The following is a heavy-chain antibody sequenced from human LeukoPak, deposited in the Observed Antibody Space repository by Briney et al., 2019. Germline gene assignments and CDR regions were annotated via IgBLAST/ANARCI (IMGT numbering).Heavy chain of an antibody. CDR2: IYYSGST. CDR1: GDSIGSSSYY. J-gene: IGHJ4*02. V-gene: IGHV4-39*07. Sequence: SETLSLTCGVSGDSIGSSSYYWGWLRQPPGKGLEWIGSIYYSGSTNYNPSLKSRVTMSVDTSKNQFSLKLSSVTAADTAVYYCARGRTEWTADFWSGYYYFDYWGQGTLVTVSS. D-gene: IGHD3-3*01. CDR3: ARGRTEWTADFWSGYYYFDY.